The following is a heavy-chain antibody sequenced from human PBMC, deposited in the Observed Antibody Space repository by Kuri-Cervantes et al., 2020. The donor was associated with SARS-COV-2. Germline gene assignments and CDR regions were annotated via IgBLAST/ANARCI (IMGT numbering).Heavy chain of an antibody. D-gene: IGHD5-18*01. Sequence: GESLKISCVGTGFTFSGYTMNWVRQAPGKALQWVSSISGSGSYIYYADSVKGRFTISRDNAKNSLYLQMNSLRAEDTAVYYCARDKGLGYPFDYWGQGTLVTVSS. CDR3: ARDKGLGYPFDY. CDR2: ISGSGSYI. J-gene: IGHJ4*02. V-gene: IGHV3-21*01. CDR1: GFTFSGYT.